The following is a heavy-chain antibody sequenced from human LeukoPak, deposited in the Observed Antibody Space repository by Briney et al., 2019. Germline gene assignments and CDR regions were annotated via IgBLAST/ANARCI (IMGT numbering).Heavy chain of an antibody. J-gene: IGHJ6*03. CDR2: PYHPDST. Sequence: PSETLSLTCGVSGYPINNAYYWVWIRQPPGKGLEWIGSPYHPDSTYYNPSLKSRVTMSVDTSRNQFSLRLSFVTAADTAVYYCARQYDSYFYYYLDLWGTGTTVTVSS. D-gene: IGHD2-2*01. V-gene: IGHV4-38-2*01. CDR1: GYPINNAYY. CDR3: ARQYDSYFYYYLDL.